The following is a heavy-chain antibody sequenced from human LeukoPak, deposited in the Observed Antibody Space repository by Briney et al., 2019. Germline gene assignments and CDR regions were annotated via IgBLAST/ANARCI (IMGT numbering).Heavy chain of an antibody. CDR2: ISGSGGST. CDR1: GFTFSSYA. CDR3: AKDHYDFWSGYYNYYYGMDV. Sequence: PGGSLRLSCAASGFTFSSYAMSWVRQAPGKGLEWVSAISGSGGSTYYADSVKGRFTISRGNSKNTLYLQMNSLRAEDTAVYYCAKDHYDFWSGYYNYYYGMDVWGQGTTVTVSS. D-gene: IGHD3-3*01. J-gene: IGHJ6*02. V-gene: IGHV3-23*01.